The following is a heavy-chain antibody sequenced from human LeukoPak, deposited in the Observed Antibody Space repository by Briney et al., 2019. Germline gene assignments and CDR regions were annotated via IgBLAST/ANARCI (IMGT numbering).Heavy chain of an antibody. CDR3: ARDQIRFRGFRYFDY. CDR2: IYYSGST. Sequence: PSETLSLTCTVSGGSISSSSYYWGWIRQPPGKGLEWIGYIYYSGSTNYNPSLKSRVTISVDTSKNQFSLKLSSVTAADTAVYYCARDQIRFRGFRYFDYWGQGTLVTVSS. CDR1: GGSISSSSYY. J-gene: IGHJ4*02. D-gene: IGHD4-17*01. V-gene: IGHV4-61*01.